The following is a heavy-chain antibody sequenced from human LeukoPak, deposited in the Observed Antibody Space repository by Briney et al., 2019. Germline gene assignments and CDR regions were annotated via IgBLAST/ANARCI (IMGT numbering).Heavy chain of an antibody. CDR1: GFTFSSYA. V-gene: IGHV3-23*01. Sequence: PGGSLRLSCAASGFTFSSYAMSWVRQAPGKGLEWVSAISGSGGSTYYADSVKGRFTISRDNSKNTLYLQMSSLRAEDTAVYYCVKEGITFIRGGNGMDVWGQGTTVVVSS. J-gene: IGHJ6*02. D-gene: IGHD3-10*01. CDR2: ISGSGGST. CDR3: VKEGITFIRGGNGMDV.